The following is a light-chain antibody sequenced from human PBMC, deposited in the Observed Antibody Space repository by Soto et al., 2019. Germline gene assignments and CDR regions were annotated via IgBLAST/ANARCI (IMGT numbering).Light chain of an antibody. CDR1: SSNLGAPYD. CDR2: NDN. Sequence: QSALTQPPSVSGAPGQTVIISCSGSSSNLGAPYDVNWFRQLPGAAPTLLIYNDNERPSGVPDRFSGSKSGTSASLAISGLQSEDEADYYCAAWDETLIGVFGTGTKVTVL. J-gene: IGLJ1*01. V-gene: IGLV1-44*01. CDR3: AAWDETLIGV.